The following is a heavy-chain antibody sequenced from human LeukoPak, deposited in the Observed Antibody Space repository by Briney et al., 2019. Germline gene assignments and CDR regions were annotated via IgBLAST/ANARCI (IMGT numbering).Heavy chain of an antibody. J-gene: IGHJ3*02. V-gene: IGHV1-18*01. CDR2: ISTYNANT. D-gene: IGHD2-2*01. CDR3: ARDRCSSTSCYLLAPLGGSPDAFDI. CDR1: GYTFSSYD. Sequence: VASVKVSCKASGYTFSSYDISWVRQAPGQGLEWMGWISTYNANTNYAQKLQGRVTMTTDTSTSTAYMELRSLRSDDTAVYYCARDRCSSTSCYLLAPLGGSPDAFDIWGQGTVVIVSS.